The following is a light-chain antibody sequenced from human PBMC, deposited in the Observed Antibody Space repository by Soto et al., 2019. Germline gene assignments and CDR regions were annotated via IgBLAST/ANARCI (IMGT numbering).Light chain of an antibody. CDR1: SSDVGRYNY. J-gene: IGLJ6*01. Sequence: QSALTQPRSVSGSPGQSVTISCTGTSSDVGRYNYVSWYQQHPGTAPKLIISDVRERPSGVPDRFSGSKSGSTASLTISGLQAEDEGDYYCCSYAGSYTYVFRSGTKLTVL. CDR3: CSYAGSYTYV. V-gene: IGLV2-11*01. CDR2: DVR.